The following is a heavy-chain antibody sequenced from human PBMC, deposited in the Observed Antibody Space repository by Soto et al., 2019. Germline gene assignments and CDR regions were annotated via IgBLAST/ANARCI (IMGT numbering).Heavy chain of an antibody. Sequence: QVQLQESGPGLVKPSQTLSLTCTVSGGSISSGGYYWSWIRQHPGKGLEWIGYIYYSGSTYYNPSIKSRVIISVDTSKNQFSLKLSSVTAADTAVYYCARDLRMGEWFGGYYYYGMDVWGQGTTVTVSS. CDR3: ARDLRMGEWFGGYYYYGMDV. D-gene: IGHD3-16*01. V-gene: IGHV4-31*03. CDR2: IYYSGST. J-gene: IGHJ6*02. CDR1: GGSISSGGYY.